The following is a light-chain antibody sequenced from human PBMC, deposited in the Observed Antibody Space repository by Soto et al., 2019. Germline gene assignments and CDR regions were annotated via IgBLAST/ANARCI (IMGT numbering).Light chain of an antibody. Sequence: EIVLTQSPGTLSLSPRERATLSCRASQSVSSSYLAWYQHKPGQAPRLLIYGASSRAPGIPDRFSGSGSGTDFTLTLSRLEPEEFAVYYCQQYAASPRTFGQGTQVEVK. V-gene: IGKV3-20*01. CDR3: QQYAASPRT. J-gene: IGKJ1*01. CDR1: QSVSSSY. CDR2: GAS.